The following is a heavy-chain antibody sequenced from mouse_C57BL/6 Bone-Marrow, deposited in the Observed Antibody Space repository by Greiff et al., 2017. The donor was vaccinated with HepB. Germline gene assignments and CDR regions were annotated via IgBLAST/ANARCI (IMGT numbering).Heavy chain of an antibody. Sequence: VKLVESGAELARPGASVKLSCKASGYTFTSYGISWVKQRTGQGLEWIGEIYPRSGNTYYNEKFKGKATLTADKSSSTAYMELRSLTSEDAAVYFCARWEPSMDYGGQGTSVTVTS. V-gene: IGHV1-81*01. D-gene: IGHD4-1*01. CDR2: IYPRSGNT. CDR3: ARWEPSMDY. CDR1: GYTFTSYG. J-gene: IGHJ4*01.